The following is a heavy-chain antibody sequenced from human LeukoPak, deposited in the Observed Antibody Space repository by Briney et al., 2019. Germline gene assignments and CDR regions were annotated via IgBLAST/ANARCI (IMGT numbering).Heavy chain of an antibody. CDR2: VSYDGSNK. V-gene: IGHV3-30*04. D-gene: IGHD6-19*01. CDR3: ARPETYSSGWYYYYGMDV. Sequence: SLRLCLAAAGFTLSSHPILRGRQAPGQGLEWVAVVSYDGSNKYYADSVKGRFTISRDNSKNTLYLQMNSLRAEDTAVYYCARPETYSSGWYYYYGMDVWGQGTTVTVSS. J-gene: IGHJ6*02. CDR1: GFTLSSHP.